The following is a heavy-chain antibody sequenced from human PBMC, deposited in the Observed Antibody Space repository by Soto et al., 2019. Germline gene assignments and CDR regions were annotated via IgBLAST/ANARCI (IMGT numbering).Heavy chain of an antibody. CDR2: ISSNSSNI. CDR3: ARDFARLLWFATPDPVHFDY. V-gene: IGHV3-21*01. CDR1: GFTFSSYS. J-gene: IGHJ4*02. D-gene: IGHD3-10*01. Sequence: PGGSLRLSCAASGFTFSSYSMNWVRQAPGKGLEWVASISSNSSNIYYADSVKGRFTISRDNSKNTLYLQMNSLRAEDTAVYYCARDFARLLWFATPDPVHFDYWGQGTLVTVSS.